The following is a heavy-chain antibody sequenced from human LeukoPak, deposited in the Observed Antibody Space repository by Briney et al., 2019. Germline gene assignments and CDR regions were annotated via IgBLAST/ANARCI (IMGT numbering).Heavy chain of an antibody. J-gene: IGHJ6*04. CDR3: AELGITMIGGV. Sequence: GGSLRLSCAASGFTFSSYEMNWVRQAPGKGLEWVSYISSSGSTIYYADSVKGRFTISRDNAKNSLYLQMNSLRAEDTAIYYCAELGITMIGGVWGKGATVTISS. CDR2: ISSSGSTI. CDR1: GFTFSSYE. V-gene: IGHV3-48*03. D-gene: IGHD3-10*02.